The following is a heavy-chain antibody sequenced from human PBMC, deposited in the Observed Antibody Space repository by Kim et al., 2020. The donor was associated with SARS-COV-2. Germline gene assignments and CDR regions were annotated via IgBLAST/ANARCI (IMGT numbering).Heavy chain of an antibody. J-gene: IGHJ6*02. CDR1: GYTFTSYC. Sequence: ASVKVSCKASGYTFTSYCISWVRQAPGQGLEWMGWISAYNGNTNYAQKLQGRVTMTTDTSTSTAYMELRSLRSDDTAVYYCARGIVVVPAAMPVQDYYYYYGMDVWGQGTTVTVSS. D-gene: IGHD2-2*01. CDR2: ISAYNGNT. CDR3: ARGIVVVPAAMPVQDYYYYYGMDV. V-gene: IGHV1-18*01.